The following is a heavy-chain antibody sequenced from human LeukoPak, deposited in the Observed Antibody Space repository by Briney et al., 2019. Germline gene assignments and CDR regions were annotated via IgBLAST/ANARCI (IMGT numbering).Heavy chain of an antibody. V-gene: IGHV3-23*01. D-gene: IGHD3-3*01. Sequence: GGSLRLSCAASGFTFSSFAMHWVRQAPGKGLEWVSAISGSGGSTYYADSVKGRFTISRDNSKNTLYLQMNSLRAEDTAVYYCAKDRYYDFWSGYYPYYWGQGTLVTVSS. J-gene: IGHJ4*02. CDR1: GFTFSSFA. CDR2: ISGSGGST. CDR3: AKDRYYDFWSGYYPYY.